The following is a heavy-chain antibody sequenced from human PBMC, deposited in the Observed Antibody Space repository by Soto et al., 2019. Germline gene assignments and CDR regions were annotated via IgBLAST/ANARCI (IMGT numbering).Heavy chain of an antibody. D-gene: IGHD3-22*01. J-gene: IGHJ3*02. CDR2: IYHSGST. V-gene: IGHV4-30-2*01. Sequence: LPLTCAVSGGSISSGGYSWSWIRQPPGKGLEWIGYIYHSGSTYYNPSLKSRVTISVDRSKNQFSLKLSSVTAADTAVYYCARDRYYYDSSGYSAAAFDIWGQGTMVTVSS. CDR3: ARDRYYYDSSGYSAAAFDI. CDR1: GGSISSGGYS.